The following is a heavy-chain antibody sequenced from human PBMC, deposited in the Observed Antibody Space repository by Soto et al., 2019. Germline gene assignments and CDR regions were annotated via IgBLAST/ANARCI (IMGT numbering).Heavy chain of an antibody. CDR3: ARQKRAEFDY. V-gene: IGHV4-59*01. Sequence: SETLSLTCTVSGGSISSYYWSWIRQPPGKGLEWIGYIYYSGSTNYNPSLKSRVTISVDTSKNQFSLKLSSVTAADTAVYYCARQKRAEFDYWGQGTLVTVSS. J-gene: IGHJ4*02. CDR2: IYYSGST. CDR1: GGSISSYY.